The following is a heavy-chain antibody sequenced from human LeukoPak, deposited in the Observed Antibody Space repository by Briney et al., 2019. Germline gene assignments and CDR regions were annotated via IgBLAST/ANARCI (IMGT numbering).Heavy chain of an antibody. D-gene: IGHD5-12*01. CDR2: ISYDGSNK. Sequence: PGGSLRLSCAASGFTFSSYAMHWVRQAPGKGLEWVAVISYDGSNKYYADSVKGRFTISRDNSKNTLYLQMNSLRAEDTAVYYCARVGRGSTFKVYYFGYWGQGTLVTVSS. CDR3: ARVGRGSTFKVYYFGY. CDR1: GFTFSSYA. V-gene: IGHV3-30*04. J-gene: IGHJ4*02.